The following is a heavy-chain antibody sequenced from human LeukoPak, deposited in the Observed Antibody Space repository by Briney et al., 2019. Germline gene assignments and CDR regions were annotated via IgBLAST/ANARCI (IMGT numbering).Heavy chain of an antibody. D-gene: IGHD3-22*01. J-gene: IGHJ5*02. V-gene: IGHV4-34*01. CDR1: GGSFSGYY. Sequence: SETLSLTCAVYGGSFSGYYWSWIRQPPGKGLEWIGEINRSGSTNYNPSLKSRVTISVDTSKNQFSLKLSSVTAADTAVYYCARAPNYYDSSGYYGAYNWFDPWGQGTLVTVSS. CDR2: INRSGST. CDR3: ARAPNYYDSSGYYGAYNWFDP.